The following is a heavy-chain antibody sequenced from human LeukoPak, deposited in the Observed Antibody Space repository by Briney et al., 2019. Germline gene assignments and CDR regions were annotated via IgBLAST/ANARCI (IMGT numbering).Heavy chain of an antibody. J-gene: IGHJ4*02. V-gene: IGHV3-15*01. D-gene: IGHD3-3*01. CDR2: IMSIIDGGTA. CDR1: GITFSNAW. CDR3: TTDPLLGM. Sequence: GGSLRLSCAASGITFSNAWMNWVRQAPGKGLEWVGRIMSIIDGGTADYAAPVKGRFTISRDDSKDTLYMQMSSLKIEDTAVYYCTTDPLLGMGGQGTLVTVSS.